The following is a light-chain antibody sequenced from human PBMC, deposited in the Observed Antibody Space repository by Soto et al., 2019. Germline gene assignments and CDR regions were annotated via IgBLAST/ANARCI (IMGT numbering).Light chain of an antibody. J-gene: IGLJ2*01. CDR3: SSYTSSSLVV. CDR1: SSDVGGYNY. Sequence: QSALTQPASVSGSPGQSITIAWTATSSDVGGYNYVSWYQQHPGKAPKLMIYDVSNRPSGVSNRFSGSKSGNTASLTISGLQAEDEADYYCSSYTSSSLVVFGGGTKVTVL. CDR2: DVS. V-gene: IGLV2-14*01.